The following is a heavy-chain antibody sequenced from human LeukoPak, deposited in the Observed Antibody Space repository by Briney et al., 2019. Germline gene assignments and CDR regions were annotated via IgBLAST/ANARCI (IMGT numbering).Heavy chain of an antibody. CDR3: AGGESSSWSPYYYYYGMDV. CDR2: INHSGST. J-gene: IGHJ6*04. Sequence: PSETLSLTCAVYGGSFIGYYWSWIRQPPGKGLEWIGEINHSGSTNYNPSLKSRVTISVDTSKNQFSLKLSSVTAADTAVYYCAGGESSSWSPYYYYYGMDVWGKGTTVTVSS. D-gene: IGHD6-13*01. V-gene: IGHV4-34*01. CDR1: GGSFIGYY.